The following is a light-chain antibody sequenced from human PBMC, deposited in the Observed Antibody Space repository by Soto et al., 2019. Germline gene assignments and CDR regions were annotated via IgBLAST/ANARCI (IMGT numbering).Light chain of an antibody. Sequence: DIQMTQSPSSLSASLGDRVTVTCRASQSISTYLNWFQQRPGKAPKLLIYGAYTLQDGVPSRFIGSGSETEFTLTISSLQPEDFATYYCQQSFGAPRTFGHGTRVDIK. J-gene: IGKJ1*01. CDR1: QSISTY. CDR3: QQSFGAPRT. CDR2: GAY. V-gene: IGKV1-39*01.